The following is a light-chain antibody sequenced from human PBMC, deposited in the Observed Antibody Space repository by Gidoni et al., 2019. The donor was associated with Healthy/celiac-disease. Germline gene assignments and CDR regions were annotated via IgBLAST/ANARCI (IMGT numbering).Light chain of an antibody. V-gene: IGKV3-20*01. J-gene: IGKJ3*01. Sequence: IVLTQSPGTLSLSPGERATLSCRASQSVSSSYLAWYQQKPGQAPRLLIYGASSRDTGIPDRFSGSGSGTDFTLTISRLEPKDFAVYYCQQYGSSPLFTFGPGTKVEIK. CDR2: GAS. CDR1: QSVSSSY. CDR3: QQYGSSPLFT.